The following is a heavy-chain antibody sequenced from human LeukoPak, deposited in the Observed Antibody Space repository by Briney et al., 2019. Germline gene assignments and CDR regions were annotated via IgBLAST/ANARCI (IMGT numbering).Heavy chain of an antibody. CDR2: INWSGGST. V-gene: IGHV3-20*04. D-gene: IGHD2-2*01. CDR3: ARAPITSPFYFDY. CDR1: GFAFDELG. Sequence: GGSLRLSCTASGFAFDELGMSWVRQVPGKGLEWVSGINWSGGSTGYADPLRGRFTISRDNAKNSLYLQMDSLRAEDTALYYCARAPITSPFYFDYWGQGTLVTVSS. J-gene: IGHJ4*02.